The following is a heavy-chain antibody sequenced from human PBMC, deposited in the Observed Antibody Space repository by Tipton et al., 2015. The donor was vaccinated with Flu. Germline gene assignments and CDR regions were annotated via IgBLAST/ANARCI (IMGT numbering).Heavy chain of an antibody. D-gene: IGHD3-10*01. CDR3: ARDQGFGGGLAYDYYLLDV. J-gene: IGHJ6*02. CDR2: IHYSGSP. CDR1: GDSIGSDYY. Sequence: TLSLTCSVSGDSIGSDYYWGWIRQPPGKGLEWIGNIHYSGSPHYNPSLERRVSISVDTSKSQFSLTLNSVTAADTAVYYCARDQGFGGGLAYDYYLLDVWGQGTTVTVSS. V-gene: IGHV4-38-2*02.